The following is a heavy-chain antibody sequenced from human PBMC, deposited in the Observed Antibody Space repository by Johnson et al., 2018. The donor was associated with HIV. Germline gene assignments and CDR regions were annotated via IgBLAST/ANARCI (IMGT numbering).Heavy chain of an antibody. CDR2: ISYDGSNK. CDR1: GFTFSSFG. CDR3: PTDPQRGYSYGYATFDI. D-gene: IGHD5-18*01. J-gene: IGHJ3*02. V-gene: IGHV3-30*03. Sequence: VQLVESGGGVVQPGRSLRLSCAASGFTFSSFGMHWVRQAPGKGLEWVAIISYDGSNKYYADSVKGRFTISRDNSNNTLYMQMNSLKTEDTAVYYCPTDPQRGYSYGYATFDIWGHGTMVTVSS.